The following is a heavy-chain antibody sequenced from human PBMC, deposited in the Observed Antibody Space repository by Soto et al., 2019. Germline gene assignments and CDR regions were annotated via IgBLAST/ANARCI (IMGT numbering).Heavy chain of an antibody. J-gene: IGHJ5*02. Sequence: ASVKVACKASGYTFTIYYMHWVRQAPGQGLEWMGIINPSGGSTSYAQKFQGRVTMTRDTSTSTVYMELSSLRSEDTAVYYCAKGIGFLNWFDPWGQGTLVTVS. D-gene: IGHD2-15*01. CDR1: GYTFTIYY. V-gene: IGHV1-46*03. CDR2: INPSGGST. CDR3: AKGIGFLNWFDP.